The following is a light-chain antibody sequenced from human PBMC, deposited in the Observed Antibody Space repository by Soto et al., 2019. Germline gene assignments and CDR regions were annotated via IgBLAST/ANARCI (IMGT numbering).Light chain of an antibody. Sequence: QTVVTQPPSASGTPGQRVTISCSGSSSNIGSNAVNWYQQLPGTAPKLFIYSDNQRPSGVPDRVSGSKSATSASLAISGLQSDDEADYFCSVWDDSLNGPVFGGGTQLTVL. CDR3: SVWDDSLNGPV. J-gene: IGLJ3*02. CDR2: SDN. V-gene: IGLV1-44*01. CDR1: SSNIGSNA.